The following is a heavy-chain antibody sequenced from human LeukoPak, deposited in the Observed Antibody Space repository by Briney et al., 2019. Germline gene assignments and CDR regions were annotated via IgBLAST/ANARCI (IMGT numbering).Heavy chain of an antibody. CDR3: ARDGGWSKRGLDHYYYYMDV. V-gene: IGHV3-21*04. D-gene: IGHD6-19*01. CDR1: GFTFSSYS. Sequence: GGSLRLSCAASGFTFSSYSMNWVRQAPGKGLEWVSSISSSSSYIYYADSVKGRFTISRDNAKNSLYLQMNSLRVEDTALYYCARDGGWSKRGLDHYYYYMDVWGKGTTVIVSS. CDR2: ISSSSSYI. J-gene: IGHJ6*03.